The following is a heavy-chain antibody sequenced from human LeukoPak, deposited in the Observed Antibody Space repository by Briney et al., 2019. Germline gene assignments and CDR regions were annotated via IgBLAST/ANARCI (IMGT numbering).Heavy chain of an antibody. J-gene: IGHJ3*02. CDR2: ICYRGST. Sequence: KPSETLSLTCTVSGGSICTISYYWGWIRQPPGRRLGWIGSICYRGSTYYNPCLKSRVTISVDTSKNQFSLKLSSVTAADTAVYYCARSDHVLRYCDWLPPGDIWGQGTMVTVSS. CDR1: GGSICTISYY. CDR3: ARSDHVLRYCDWLPPGDI. D-gene: IGHD3-9*01. V-gene: IGHV4-39*01.